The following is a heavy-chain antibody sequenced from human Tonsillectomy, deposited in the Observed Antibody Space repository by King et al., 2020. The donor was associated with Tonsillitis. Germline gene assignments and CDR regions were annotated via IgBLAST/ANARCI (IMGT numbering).Heavy chain of an antibody. D-gene: IGHD5-18*01. CDR1: GFTFSSYS. CDR2: IRSSSSYI. V-gene: IGHV3-21*01. CDR3: ARGWIQLWSDFDY. J-gene: IGHJ4*02. Sequence: VQLVESGGGLVKPGGSLRLSCAASGFTFSSYSMNWVRQAPGKGLEWVSSIRSSSSYIYYADSVKGRFTISRDNAKNSLYLQMNSLRAEDTAVYYCARGWIQLWSDFDYWGQGTLVTVSS.